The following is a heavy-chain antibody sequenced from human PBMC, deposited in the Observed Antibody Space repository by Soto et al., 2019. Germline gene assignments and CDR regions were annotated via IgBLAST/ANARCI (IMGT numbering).Heavy chain of an antibody. CDR3: ASWPQGDTAMVTAYYYYYGMDV. J-gene: IGHJ6*02. D-gene: IGHD5-18*01. V-gene: IGHV1-46*01. CDR1: GYTFTSYY. CDR2: INPSGGST. Sequence: GASVKVSCKASGYTFTSYYMHWVRQAPGQGLEWMGIINPSGGSTSYAQKFQGRVTMTRDTSTSTVYMELSSLRSEDTAVYYCASWPQGDTAMVTAYYYYYGMDVWGQGTTVTVSS.